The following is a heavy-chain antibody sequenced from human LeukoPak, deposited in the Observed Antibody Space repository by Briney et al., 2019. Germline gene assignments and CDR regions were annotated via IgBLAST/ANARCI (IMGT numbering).Heavy chain of an antibody. V-gene: IGHV5-51*01. CDR2: IYPGDSDT. J-gene: IGHJ4*02. CDR3: ARRALEWELLDY. Sequence: GESLKISCKGSGFSFTNYWIGWVRQVPGKGLEWMGIIYPGDSDTRHSPSFQGQDTISADKSLSTAYLQWSSLKASDTAIYYCARRALEWELLDYWGQGTLVIVSS. CDR1: GFSFTNYW. D-gene: IGHD1-26*01.